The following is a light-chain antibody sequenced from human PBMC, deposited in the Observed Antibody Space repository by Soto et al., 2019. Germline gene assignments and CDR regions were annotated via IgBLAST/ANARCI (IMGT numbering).Light chain of an antibody. Sequence: DIQMTQSPSTLSPSVGDTVTITCRASRTISGWLAWYQQRPGKAPNLLIFDASTLESGVPSRFSGSGSGTTFTLTISSLQSDDFATYYCLQYNGYYRTFGQGTKVDIK. J-gene: IGKJ1*01. V-gene: IGKV1-5*01. CDR3: LQYNGYYRT. CDR1: RTISGW. CDR2: DAS.